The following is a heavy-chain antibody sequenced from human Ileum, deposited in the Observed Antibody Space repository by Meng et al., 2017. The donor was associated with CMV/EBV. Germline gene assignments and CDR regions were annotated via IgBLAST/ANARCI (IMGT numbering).Heavy chain of an antibody. CDR3: AHTVNYDFWTGLFDY. CDR2: IYWNAEV. D-gene: IGHD3-3*01. Sequence: HITLKESGPTLPKPTQDLTLTCTFSGFALSTSGVGVGWIRQPPGKALEWLALIYWNAEVRYSPSLKNRLTITQDTSTNQVVLTMTNMDPVDTATYYCAHTVNYDFWTGLFDYWGQGTLVTVSS. J-gene: IGHJ4*02. CDR1: GFALSTSGVG. V-gene: IGHV2-5*01.